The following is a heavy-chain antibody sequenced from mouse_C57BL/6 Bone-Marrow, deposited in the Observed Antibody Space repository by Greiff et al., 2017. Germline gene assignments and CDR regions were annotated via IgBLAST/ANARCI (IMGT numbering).Heavy chain of an antibody. D-gene: IGHD3-3*01. CDR1: GYTFTSYW. V-gene: IGHV1-55*01. CDR2: IYPGSGCT. Sequence: QVQLQQSGAELVKPGASVKMSFKASGYTFTSYWITWVKQRPGQGLEWIGDIYPGSGCTYYTEKFKSKVTLSVDTSSSPAYMQLSSLTSEDSAVYYYAGTGTSDYWGQGTTLTVSS. CDR3: AGTGTSDY. J-gene: IGHJ2*01.